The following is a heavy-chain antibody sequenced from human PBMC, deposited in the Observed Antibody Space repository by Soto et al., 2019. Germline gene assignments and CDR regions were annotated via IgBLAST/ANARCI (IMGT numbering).Heavy chain of an antibody. J-gene: IGHJ5*01. CDR3: ATYGQHLIDS. D-gene: IGHD3-16*01. CDR2: IGNGGDGI. Sequence: EVQLLESGGGLVQPGGSLTLSCAASGFTFGNFAMQWVRQAPGKGLEWVSVIGNGGDGIHDADSVEGRFTVSRDNSRNTMSLQMNSLTVDDTAIYYCATYGQHLIDSWGHGTLVTVSA. V-gene: IGHV3-23*01. CDR1: GFTFGNFA.